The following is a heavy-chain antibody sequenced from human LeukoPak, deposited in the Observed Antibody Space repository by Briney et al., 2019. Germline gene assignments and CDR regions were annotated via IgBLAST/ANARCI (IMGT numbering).Heavy chain of an antibody. V-gene: IGHV1-69-2*01. CDR1: GYTFTDYY. CDR2: VDPEDGET. CDR3: ATPGPSRGLGYCSRTSCYNV. D-gene: IGHD2-2*02. J-gene: IGHJ6*04. Sequence: ASVKVSCKVSGYTFTDYYMHWVQQAPGKGLEWMGLVDPEDGETIYAEKFQGRVTITADTSTDTVYMELSSLRSEDTAVYYCATPGPSRGLGYCSRTSCYNVWGKGTTITVSS.